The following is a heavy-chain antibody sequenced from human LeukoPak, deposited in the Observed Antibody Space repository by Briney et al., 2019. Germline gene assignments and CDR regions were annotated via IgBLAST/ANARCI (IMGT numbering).Heavy chain of an antibody. CDR1: GGSFSGYY. CDR3: TRQLVILYYFDY. CDR2: TNRSGST. Sequence: SETLSLTCAVYGGSFSGYYWSWIRQPPGKGLEWFGETNRSGSTNYNPSLKSRVTLSVDTSKNQFSLKLSSVTAADTAVYYCTRQLVILYYFDYWGQGTLVTVSS. V-gene: IGHV4-34*01. D-gene: IGHD3-16*02. J-gene: IGHJ4*02.